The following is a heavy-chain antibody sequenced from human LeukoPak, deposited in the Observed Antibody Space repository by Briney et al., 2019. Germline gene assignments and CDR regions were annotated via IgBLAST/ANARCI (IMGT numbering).Heavy chain of an antibody. J-gene: IGHJ3*02. CDR2: IFPILGIA. D-gene: IGHD3-22*01. CDR3: ARGNNYYDSSGYYAFDI. Sequence: SVKVSCKASGGTFSSYAISWVRQAPGQGLEWMGRIFPILGIANYAQKFQGRVTITADKSTSTAYMELSSLRSEDTAVYYCARGNNYYDSSGYYAFDIWGQGTMVTVSS. V-gene: IGHV1-69*04. CDR1: GGTFSSYA.